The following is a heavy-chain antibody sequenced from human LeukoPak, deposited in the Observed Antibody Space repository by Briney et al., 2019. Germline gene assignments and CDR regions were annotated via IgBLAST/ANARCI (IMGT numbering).Heavy chain of an antibody. Sequence: GGSLRLSCAASGFTFSNDYMSWIRQAPGKGLEWVSYISSSGSTIYYADSVKGRFTISRDNAKNSLYLQMNSLRAEDTAVYYCARVWGPARQGEFDYWGQGTLLTVSS. J-gene: IGHJ4*02. D-gene: IGHD7-27*01. CDR1: GFTFSNDY. V-gene: IGHV3-11*01. CDR3: ARVWGPARQGEFDY. CDR2: ISSSGSTI.